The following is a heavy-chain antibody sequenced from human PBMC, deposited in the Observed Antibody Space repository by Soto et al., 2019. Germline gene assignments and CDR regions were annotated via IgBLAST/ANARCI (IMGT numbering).Heavy chain of an antibody. CDR1: GFTFSSYS. CDR2: IYTSGST. D-gene: IGHD5-12*01. V-gene: IGHV4-4*07. J-gene: IGHJ4*02. Sequence: VQLVESGGGLVQPGGSLRLSCAASGFTFSSYSMNWVRQAPGKGLEWIGRIYTSGSTDYNPSLRSRVTISLDMSRNQFSLRVTSMTAADTAVYYCARERREKIHDGYDIDYWGQGTLVSVSS. CDR3: ARERREKIHDGYDIDY.